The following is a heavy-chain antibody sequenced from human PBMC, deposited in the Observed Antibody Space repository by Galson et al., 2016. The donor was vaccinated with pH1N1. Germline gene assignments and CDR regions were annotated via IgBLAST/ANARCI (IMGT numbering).Heavy chain of an antibody. V-gene: IGHV3-53*01. Sequence: SLRLSCAVSGISVSRTFINWVRQAPGKGLEWVSVIQTDGNRYYGDSMKGRFTISRDDSKNTVELQVNSLTVEDTAVYYCARAGVIASGRWYLDVWGRGTLVTVSS. CDR2: IQTDGNR. CDR1: GISVSRTF. CDR3: ARAGVIASGRWYLDV. J-gene: IGHJ2*01. D-gene: IGHD2/OR15-2a*01.